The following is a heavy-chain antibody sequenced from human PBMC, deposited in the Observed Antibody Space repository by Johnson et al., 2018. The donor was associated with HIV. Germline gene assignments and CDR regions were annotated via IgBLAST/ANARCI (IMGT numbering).Heavy chain of an antibody. V-gene: IGHV3-33*05. CDR2: VSYDGSIK. J-gene: IGHJ3*02. CDR1: GFTFSSYG. Sequence: VQLVESGGGVVQPGGSLRLSCAASGFTFSSYGMHWVRQAPGKGLEWVAVVSYDGSIKYYVDSVKGRFTISRDNSKNTLYLQMNSLKTEDTAVYYCTTEGYLVGATPRAFDIWGQGTMVTVSS. D-gene: IGHD1-26*01. CDR3: TTEGYLVGATPRAFDI.